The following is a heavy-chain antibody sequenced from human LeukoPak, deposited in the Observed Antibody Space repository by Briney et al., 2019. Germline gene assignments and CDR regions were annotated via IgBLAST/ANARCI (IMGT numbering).Heavy chain of an antibody. Sequence: GGSLRLSCAASGFTFSSYSMNWVRQAPGKGLEWVSYISSSSSTKYYADSVKGRFTISRDNAKNSLYLQMNSLRAEDTGVYYCARFSGSNLFAYWGQGTLVTVSS. D-gene: IGHD1-26*01. CDR2: ISSSSSTK. J-gene: IGHJ4*02. CDR3: ARFSGSNLFAY. CDR1: GFTFSSYS. V-gene: IGHV3-48*01.